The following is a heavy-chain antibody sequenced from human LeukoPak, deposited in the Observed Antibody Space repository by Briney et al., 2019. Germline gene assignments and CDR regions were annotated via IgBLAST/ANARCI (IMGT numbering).Heavy chain of an antibody. CDR3: ASGLEPAATPGGYFDY. D-gene: IGHD2-2*01. CDR1: GGTFSSYA. J-gene: IGHJ4*02. CDR2: IIPIFGTA. Sequence: ASVKVSCKASGGTFSSYAISWVRQAPGQGLEWMGGIIPIFGTANYAQKFQGRVTIITDESTSTAYMELSSLRSEDTAVYYCASGLEPAATPGGYFDYWGQGTLVTVSS. V-gene: IGHV1-69*05.